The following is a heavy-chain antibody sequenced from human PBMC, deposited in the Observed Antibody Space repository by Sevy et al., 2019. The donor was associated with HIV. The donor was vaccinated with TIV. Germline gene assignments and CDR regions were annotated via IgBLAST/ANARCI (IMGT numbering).Heavy chain of an antibody. CDR3: ASLAIFGGNYYYGMDV. CDR2: IFYTGST. V-gene: IGHV4-59*01. D-gene: IGHD3-3*01. CDR1: GGSISSYY. Sequence: SETLSLTCTVSGGSISSYYWSWIRQAPGKGLEWIGYIFYTGSTKYNPSLKSRLTISIDTSKNQFSLEVNSVTAADTAVYYCASLAIFGGNYYYGMDVWGHGTTVTVSS. J-gene: IGHJ6*02.